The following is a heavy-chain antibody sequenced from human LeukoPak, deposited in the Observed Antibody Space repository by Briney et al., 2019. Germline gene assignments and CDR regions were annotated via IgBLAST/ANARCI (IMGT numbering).Heavy chain of an antibody. Sequence: PSETLSLTCTVSGGSISSSSHSWGWIRQPPGKGLEWTGSIYYTGTTYYNPSLKSRVTISIDTSKNYFSLRLTSVTAADTAVYYCARGGNWFDPWGQGTLVTVSS. J-gene: IGHJ5*02. V-gene: IGHV4-39*07. CDR1: GGSISSSSHS. CDR3: ARGGNWFDP. CDR2: IYYTGTT.